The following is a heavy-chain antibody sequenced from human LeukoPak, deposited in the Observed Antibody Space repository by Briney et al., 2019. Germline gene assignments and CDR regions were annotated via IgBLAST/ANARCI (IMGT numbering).Heavy chain of an antibody. CDR1: GGSSSGYY. D-gene: IGHD2-15*01. J-gene: IGHJ4*02. CDR2: THISGST. CDR3: ARPGQTNWWVYFNY. Sequence: SETLSLTCTVSGGSSSGYYWTWLRQPPGKGLEWIGNTHISGSTNYNPSLNSRVTMSVDTSKNQFSLRLSSVTAADTAVYYCARPGQTNWWVYFNYWGQGILVTVSS. V-gene: IGHV4-4*09.